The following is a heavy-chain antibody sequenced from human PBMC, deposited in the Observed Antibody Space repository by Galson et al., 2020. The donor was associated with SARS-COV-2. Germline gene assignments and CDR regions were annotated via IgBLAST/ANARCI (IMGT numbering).Heavy chain of an antibody. J-gene: IGHJ6*03. CDR3: ARGGDTMFGVVITMYYYYMDV. CDR1: GGSISSSSYY. D-gene: IGHD3-3*01. V-gene: IGHV4-39*01. CDR2: IYYSGST. Sequence: SETLSLTCIVSGGSISSSSYYWGWIRQPPGKGLEWIGSIYYSGSTYYNPSLKSRVTISVDTSKNQFSLKLSSVTAADTAVYYCARGGDTMFGVVITMYYYYMDVWGKGTTVTVSS.